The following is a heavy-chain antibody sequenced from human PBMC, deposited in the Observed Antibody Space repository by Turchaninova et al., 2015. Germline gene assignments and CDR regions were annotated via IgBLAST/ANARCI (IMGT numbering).Heavy chain of an antibody. CDR3: VPTWHDGVDF. D-gene: IGHD1-1*01. Sequence: VESGGGLVQPGRSLRLSCTASGFSFGDYTMSWFRQAPGKGLEWVGFVRNPAYGGTTEYAASAKGRFTISSDDSKGIAYLQMDNLKIEDTGVYYCVPTWHDGVDFWGQGTLVTVSS. V-gene: IGHV3-49*03. J-gene: IGHJ4*02. CDR1: GFSFGDYT. CDR2: VRNPAYGGTT.